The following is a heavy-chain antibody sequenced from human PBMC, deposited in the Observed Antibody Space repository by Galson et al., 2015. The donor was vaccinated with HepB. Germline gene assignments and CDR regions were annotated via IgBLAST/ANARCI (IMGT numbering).Heavy chain of an antibody. D-gene: IGHD1-26*01. CDR2: TYYRSKWYN. CDR1: GDSVSSNSAA. Sequence: CAISGDSVSSNSAAWNWIRQSPSRGLEWLGRTYYRSKWYNDYAVSVKSRITINPDTSKNQFSLQLNSVTPEDTAVYYCARISVKWELDDAFDIWGQGTMVTVSS. V-gene: IGHV6-1*01. J-gene: IGHJ3*02. CDR3: ARISVKWELDDAFDI.